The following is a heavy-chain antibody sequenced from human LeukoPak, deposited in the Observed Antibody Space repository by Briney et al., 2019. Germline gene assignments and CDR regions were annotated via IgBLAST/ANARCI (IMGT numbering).Heavy chain of an antibody. Sequence: GGSLRLSCTASGFTFSRSWMNWIRQAPGKGLEWVANINPDGDGMRFVDSVKGRFTMSRDNAQSSLHLQMDSLRVEDTAFYYCAAWTDRGYSYWGQGVLVTVSS. CDR2: INPDGDGM. D-gene: IGHD5-12*01. V-gene: IGHV3-7*01. J-gene: IGHJ4*02. CDR1: GFTFSRSW. CDR3: AAWTDRGYSY.